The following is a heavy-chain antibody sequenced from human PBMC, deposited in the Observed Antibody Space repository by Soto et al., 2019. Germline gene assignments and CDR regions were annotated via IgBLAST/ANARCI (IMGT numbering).Heavy chain of an antibody. Sequence: ASVKVSCKASGYFFTNNDVSWVRQATGQGLEWMGWMNPGSGDTGYAQKFQGRVTMTRDVSIATAYMELSSLRSDDTAIYYCARMETLGSLNWFDPWGQGTLVTVSS. CDR3: ARMETLGSLNWFDP. D-gene: IGHD3-10*01. CDR1: GYFFTNND. J-gene: IGHJ5*02. CDR2: MNPGSGDT. V-gene: IGHV1-8*01.